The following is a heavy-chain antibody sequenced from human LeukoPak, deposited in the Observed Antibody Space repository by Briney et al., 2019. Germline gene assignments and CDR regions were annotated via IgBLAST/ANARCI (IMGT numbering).Heavy chain of an antibody. Sequence: KPSETLSLTCTASGGSISSSSYYWGWIRQPPGKGLEWIESIYYSGSTYYNPSLKSRVTISVDTSKNQFSLKLSSVTAADTAVYYCARLSIAARYYFDYWGQGTLVTVSS. D-gene: IGHD6-6*01. CDR2: IYYSGST. CDR1: GGSISSSSYY. CDR3: ARLSIAARYYFDY. J-gene: IGHJ4*02. V-gene: IGHV4-39*01.